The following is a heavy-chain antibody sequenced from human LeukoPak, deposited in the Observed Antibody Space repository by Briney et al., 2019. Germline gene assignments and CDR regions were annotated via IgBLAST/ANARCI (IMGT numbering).Heavy chain of an antibody. D-gene: IGHD6-19*01. Sequence: SETLSLTCTVSGGSISSYYWSWIRQPAGKGLEWIGRIYTSGSTNYNPSLKSRVTMSVDTSKNQFSLKLSSVTAADTAVYYCARDPTAVAGGYWFDPWGQGTLVTVSS. CDR2: IYTSGST. J-gene: IGHJ5*02. CDR3: ARDPTAVAGGYWFDP. CDR1: GGSISSYY. V-gene: IGHV4-4*07.